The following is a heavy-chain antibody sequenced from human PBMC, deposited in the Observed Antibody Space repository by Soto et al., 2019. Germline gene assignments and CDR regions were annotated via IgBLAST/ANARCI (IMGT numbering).Heavy chain of an antibody. CDR2: IWYDGSNK. CDR3: ARVAHFDWLLGIEYYFDY. V-gene: IGHV3-33*01. CDR1: GFTFSSYG. Sequence: QVQLVESGGGVVQPGRSLRLSCAASGFTFSSYGMHWVRQAPGKGLEWVAVIWYDGSNKYYADSVKGRFTISRDNSKNTLYLQMNSLRAEDTAVYYCARVAHFDWLLGIEYYFDYWGQGTLVTVSS. D-gene: IGHD3-9*01. J-gene: IGHJ4*02.